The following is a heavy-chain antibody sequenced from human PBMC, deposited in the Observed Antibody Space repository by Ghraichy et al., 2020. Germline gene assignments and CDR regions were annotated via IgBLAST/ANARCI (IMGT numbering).Heavy chain of an antibody. V-gene: IGHV3-48*02. CDR2: ISSSSSTI. Sequence: GSLRLSCAASGFTFSSYSMNWVRQAPGKGLEWVSYISSSSSTIYYEDSVKGRFTISRDNAKNSLYLQMNSLRDEYTAVYYCARDGIWGSYRYSFDYWGQGTLVTVSS. J-gene: IGHJ4*02. D-gene: IGHD3-16*02. CDR1: GFTFSSYS. CDR3: ARDGIWGSYRYSFDY.